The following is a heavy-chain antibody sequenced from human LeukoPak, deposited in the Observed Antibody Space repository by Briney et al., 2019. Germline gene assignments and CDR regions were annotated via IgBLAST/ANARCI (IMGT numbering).Heavy chain of an antibody. CDR3: TRDGTAAAGIPEYFQH. Sequence: PGGSLRLSCTASGFTFGDYAMSWVRQAPGKGLEWVGFIRSKAYGGTTEYAASVKGRFTISRDDSKSIAYLQMNSLKTEDTAVYYCTRDGTAAAGIPEYFQHWGQGTLVTVSS. CDR2: IRSKAYGGTT. J-gene: IGHJ1*01. V-gene: IGHV3-49*04. D-gene: IGHD6-13*01. CDR1: GFTFGDYA.